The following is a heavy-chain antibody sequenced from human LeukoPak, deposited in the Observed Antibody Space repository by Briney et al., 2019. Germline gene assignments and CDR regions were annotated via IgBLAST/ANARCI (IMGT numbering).Heavy chain of an antibody. CDR3: AKGLSYSSSSPFDY. J-gene: IGHJ4*02. V-gene: IGHV3-23*01. CDR1: GFTFSSYA. CDR2: ISGSGGST. D-gene: IGHD6-6*01. Sequence: GGLRLSCAASGFTFSSYAMSWVRQAPGKGLEWVSAISGSGGSTYYADSVKGRFTISRDNSKNTLYLQMNSLRAGDTAVYYCAKGLSYSSSSPFDYRGQGTLVTVSS.